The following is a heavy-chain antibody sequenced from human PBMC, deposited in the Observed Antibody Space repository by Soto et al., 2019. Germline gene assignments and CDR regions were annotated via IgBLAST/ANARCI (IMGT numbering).Heavy chain of an antibody. V-gene: IGHV1-8*02. J-gene: IGHJ5*02. Sequence: ASVKVSCKASGGTFSSYAISWVRQAPGQGLEWMGGMNPNSGNTAYVQKFQGRVTMTWDTSITTAYMELSSLRSEDTAVYFCARGIKYGAYSRWFDPWGQGTLVTVSS. D-gene: IGHD4-17*01. CDR1: GGTFSSYA. CDR2: MNPNSGNT. CDR3: ARGIKYGAYSRWFDP.